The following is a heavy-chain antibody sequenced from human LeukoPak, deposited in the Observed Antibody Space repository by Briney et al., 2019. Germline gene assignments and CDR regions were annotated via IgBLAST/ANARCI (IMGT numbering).Heavy chain of an antibody. CDR3: ASSPGVVSPFDY. CDR2: IWYDGSNK. CDR1: GFTFSSYG. V-gene: IGHV3-33*01. D-gene: IGHD3-3*01. Sequence: GGSLRLSCAASGFTFSSYGMHWVRQAPGKGLEWVAVIWYDGSNKYYADSVKGRFTISRDNSKNTLYLQMNSLRAEDTAVYYCASSPGVVSPFDYWGQGTLVTVSS. J-gene: IGHJ4*02.